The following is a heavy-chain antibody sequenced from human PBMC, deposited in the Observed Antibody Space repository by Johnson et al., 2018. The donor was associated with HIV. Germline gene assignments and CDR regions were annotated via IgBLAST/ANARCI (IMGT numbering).Heavy chain of an antibody. V-gene: IGHV3-9*01. D-gene: IGHD4/OR15-4a*01. CDR3: ASDYGGTKDAFDI. CDR1: GFTFDDYA. CDR2: ISWNSGSI. J-gene: IGHJ3*02. Sequence: VQLVESGGGLVQPGRSLRLSCAASGFTFDDYAMYWVRQAPGKGLEWVSGISWNSGSIGYADSVKGRFTISRDNSKNTLYLQMNSLRADDTAVYYCASDYGGTKDAFDIWGQGTMVTVSS.